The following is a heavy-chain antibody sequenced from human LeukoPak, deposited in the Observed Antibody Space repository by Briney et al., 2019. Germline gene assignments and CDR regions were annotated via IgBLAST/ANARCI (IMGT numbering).Heavy chain of an antibody. CDR3: AKDLNWNYFNGNDDY. J-gene: IGHJ4*02. V-gene: IGHV3-23*01. D-gene: IGHD1-7*01. CDR2: ISGSGGST. Sequence: QPGESLRLSCAASGFTFSSYAMSWVRQAPGKGLEWVSAISGSGGSTYYADSVKGRFTISRDNSKNTLYLQMNSLRAEDTAVYYCAKDLNWNYFNGNDDYWGQGTLVTVSS. CDR1: GFTFSSYA.